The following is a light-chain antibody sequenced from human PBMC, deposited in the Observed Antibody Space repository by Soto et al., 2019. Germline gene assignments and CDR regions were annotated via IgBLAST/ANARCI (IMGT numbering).Light chain of an antibody. CDR1: QSVTSSY. CDR3: QQYGSSPTT. V-gene: IGKV3-20*01. J-gene: IGKJ1*01. Sequence: EIVLSQSPGTLSLSPGERATLSCRASQSVTSSYLAWWQQKPGQAPRLLIYGASSRATGIPDRFSGSGFGTDFTLTISRLEPEDFAVYFCQQYGSSPTTFGQGTKVDIK. CDR2: GAS.